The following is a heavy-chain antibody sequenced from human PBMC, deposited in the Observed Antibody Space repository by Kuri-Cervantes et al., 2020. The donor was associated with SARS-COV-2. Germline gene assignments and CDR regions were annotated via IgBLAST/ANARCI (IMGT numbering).Heavy chain of an antibody. V-gene: IGHV3-53*01. J-gene: IGHJ4*02. CDR3: ARVEMATQIDY. CDR1: GFRFGIHA. D-gene: IGHD5-24*01. CDR2: IYSAGST. Sequence: GGSLRLSCKASGFRFGIHAMHWVRQAPGRGLEWVSLIYSAGSTYYAASVKGRFTISRDDSNNTLYLQMNSLRAEDTAVYYCARVEMATQIDYWGQGTLVTVSS.